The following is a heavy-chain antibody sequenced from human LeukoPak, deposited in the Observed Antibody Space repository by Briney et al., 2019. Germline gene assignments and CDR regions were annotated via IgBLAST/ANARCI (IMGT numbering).Heavy chain of an antibody. V-gene: IGHV1-2*06. CDR1: GYTFTGYY. J-gene: IGHJ4*02. CDR2: INPNSVGT. D-gene: IGHD3-22*01. Sequence: ASVKVSCKASGYTFTGYYMHWVRQAPGQGLEWMGRINPNSVGTNYAQKFQGRVTMTRDTSISTAYMEMSRLRSEDTAVYSCARPKYYYDSSGQHYYFDYWGQGTLVTVSS. CDR3: ARPKYYYDSSGQHYYFDY.